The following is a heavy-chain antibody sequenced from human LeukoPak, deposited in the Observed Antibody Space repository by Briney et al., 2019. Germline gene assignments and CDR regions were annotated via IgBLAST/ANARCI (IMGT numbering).Heavy chain of an antibody. V-gene: IGHV1-8*01. CDR2: MNPNSGNT. CDR1: GYTFTTYG. D-gene: IGHD4-23*01. CDR3: ARGPNKSDGGNSGSAWFDP. J-gene: IGHJ5*02. Sequence: ASVTVSCKASGYTFTTYGINWARQAPGQGLEWMGWMNPNSGNTGYAQKFQGRVTMTRNTSISTAYMELRSLRSEDTAVYYCARGPNKSDGGNSGSAWFDPWGQGTLVTVSS.